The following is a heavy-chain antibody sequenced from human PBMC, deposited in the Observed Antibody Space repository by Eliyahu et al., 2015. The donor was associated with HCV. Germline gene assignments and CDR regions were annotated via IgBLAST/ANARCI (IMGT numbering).Heavy chain of an antibody. J-gene: IGHJ4*02. CDR1: GFTFSDYG. V-gene: IGHV3-30*18. CDR2: ISYDGSNK. CDR3: AKRYGGYDFDY. Sequence: QVQLVESGGGVVQPGRSLRLSCAASGFTFSDYGIHWVRQAPGKGLEWVAVISYDGSNKYYADSVKGRFTISRDNSKNTVYLQMNSLRAEDTAVYYCAKRYGGYDFDYWGQGTLVTVSS. D-gene: IGHD5-12*01.